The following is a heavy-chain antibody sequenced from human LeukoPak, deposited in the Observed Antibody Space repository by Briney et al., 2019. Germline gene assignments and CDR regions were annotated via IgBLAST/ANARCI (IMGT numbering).Heavy chain of an antibody. CDR2: IYYSGST. J-gene: IGHJ3*02. CDR3: ARHARIATMIVVVTPHAFDI. CDR1: GGSISSSSYY. D-gene: IGHD3-22*01. V-gene: IGHV4-39*01. Sequence: SETLSLTCTVSGGSISSSSYYWGWIRQPPGKGLEWIGSIYYSGSTYYNPSLKSRVTISVDTSKNQFSLKLSSVTAADTAVYYCARHARIATMIVVVTPHAFDIWGQGTMVTVSS.